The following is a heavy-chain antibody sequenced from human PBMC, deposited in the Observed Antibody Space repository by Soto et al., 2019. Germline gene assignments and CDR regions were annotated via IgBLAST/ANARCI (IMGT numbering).Heavy chain of an antibody. J-gene: IGHJ6*02. D-gene: IGHD3-3*01. CDR1: GGSISRYY. CDR2: IYYSGST. CDR3: ARDFMHYDFWSGYYKGRDYYYYGMDV. V-gene: IGHV4-59*01. Sequence: SETLSLTCTVSGGSISRYYWSWIRQPPGKGLEWIGYIYYSGSTNYNPSLKSRVTISVDTSKNQFSLKLSSVTAADTAVYYCARDFMHYDFWSGYYKGRDYYYYGMDVWGQGTTVTVSS.